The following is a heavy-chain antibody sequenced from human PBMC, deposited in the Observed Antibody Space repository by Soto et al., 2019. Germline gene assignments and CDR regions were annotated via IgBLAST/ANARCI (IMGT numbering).Heavy chain of an antibody. J-gene: IGHJ4*02. CDR3: ARELAAAGSFDY. V-gene: IGHV3-48*03. D-gene: IGHD6-13*01. CDR2: ISTSGSTI. Sequence: VQLVESGGDLVQPGGSLRLSCAASGFTFSRYAMNWVRQAPGKGLEWISYISTSGSTIYYADSVKGRFTISRDNAKNSLYLQMNSLRAEDTAVYYCARELAAAGSFDYWGQGTLVTVSS. CDR1: GFTFSRYA.